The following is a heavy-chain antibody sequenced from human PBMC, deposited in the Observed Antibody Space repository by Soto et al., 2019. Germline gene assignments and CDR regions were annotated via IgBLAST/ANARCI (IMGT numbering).Heavy chain of an antibody. CDR2: IIPIFGTA. CDR1: GGTFSSYA. J-gene: IGHJ5*02. D-gene: IGHD3-22*01. Sequence: QVQLVQSGAEVKKPGSSVKVSCKASGGTFSSYAISWVRQAPGQGLEWMGEIIPIFGTANYAQTFQGRVTITADESTSTADMELSSLRSEDTAVYYCARDRGPSSGYYPYWFDPWGQGTLVTVSS. CDR3: ARDRGPSSGYYPYWFDP. V-gene: IGHV1-69*12.